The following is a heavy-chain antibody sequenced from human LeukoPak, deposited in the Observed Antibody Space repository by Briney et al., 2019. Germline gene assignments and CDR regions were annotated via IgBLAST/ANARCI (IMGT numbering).Heavy chain of an antibody. J-gene: IGHJ4*02. CDR1: GFTFTTYS. D-gene: IGHD4-17*01. CDR2: ISSSGTYI. CDR3: ARDVYGDYGVDY. V-gene: IGHV3-21*01. Sequence: GGSLRLSCAASGFTFTTYSMNWVRQAPGKGLEWVSSISSSGTYIHYADSLKGRFTISRDNAKNSLYLKMDSLRAEDTAVYYCARDVYGDYGVDYWGQGTLVTVSS.